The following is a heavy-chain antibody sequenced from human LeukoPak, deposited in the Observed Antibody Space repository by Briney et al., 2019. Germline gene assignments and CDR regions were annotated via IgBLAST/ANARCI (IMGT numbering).Heavy chain of an antibody. CDR3: ARAQNGPYYYGPGSYETTVFDY. Sequence: EASVKVSCKASGYTFTSYGISWVRQAPGQGLEWMGWISAYNGNTNYAQKLQGRVTMTTDTSTSTAYMELRSLRSDDTAVYYCARAQNGPYYYGPGSYETTVFDYWGQGTLVTVSS. V-gene: IGHV1-18*01. CDR2: ISAYNGNT. J-gene: IGHJ4*02. CDR1: GYTFTSYG. D-gene: IGHD3-10*01.